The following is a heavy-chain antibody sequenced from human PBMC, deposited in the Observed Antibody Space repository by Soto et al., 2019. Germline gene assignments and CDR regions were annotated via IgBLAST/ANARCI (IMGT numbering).Heavy chain of an antibody. CDR3: ARNRAFDFSMDV. V-gene: IGHV4-39*01. CDR1: GGSISSSSYY. Sequence: PSETLSLTCTVSGGSISSSSYYWGWVRQPPGKGLEWIASTYYSGTTFYNPSLKSRVTISADTSKNQFSLKLSSVTAADTAVYYCARNRAFDFSMDVWGQGTTVTVSS. CDR2: TYYSGTT. J-gene: IGHJ6*02. D-gene: IGHD3-9*01.